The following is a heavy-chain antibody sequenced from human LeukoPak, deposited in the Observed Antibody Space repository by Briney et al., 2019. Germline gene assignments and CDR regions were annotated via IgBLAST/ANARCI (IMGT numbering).Heavy chain of an antibody. CDR2: IYYSGSA. V-gene: IGHV4-59*01. CDR3: ARVQTPYDSSGYYPRHAFDI. Sequence: PSETLSLTCTVSGGSISSYYWSWIRQPPGKGQEWSGYIYYSGSANYNPSLKSRVTISVDTSKNQFSLKLSSVTAADTAVYYCARVQTPYDSSGYYPRHAFDIWGQGTMVTVSS. CDR1: GGSISSYY. J-gene: IGHJ3*02. D-gene: IGHD3-22*01.